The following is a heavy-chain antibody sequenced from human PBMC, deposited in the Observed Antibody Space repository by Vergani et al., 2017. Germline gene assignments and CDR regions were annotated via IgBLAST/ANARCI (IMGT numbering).Heavy chain of an antibody. CDR2: IKSDGSIT. Sequence: DVHLAESGGGFFQPGGSLRLSCSASGFSFNSYWMHWVRQVPGKGLLWVSRIKSDGSITAYADSVKGRFTISRDNAQNTLYLQMNSLRVEDTGVYYCGRERPETNAYDYWGQGTLVTVSS. J-gene: IGHJ4*02. CDR1: GFSFNSYW. D-gene: IGHD1-7*01. V-gene: IGHV3-74*03. CDR3: GRERPETNAYDY.